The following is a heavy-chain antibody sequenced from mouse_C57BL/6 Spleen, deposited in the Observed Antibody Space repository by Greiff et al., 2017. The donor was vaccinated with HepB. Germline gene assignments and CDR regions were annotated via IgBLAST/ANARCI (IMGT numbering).Heavy chain of an antibody. CDR2: ISYDGSN. Sequence: EVQLVESGPGLVKPSQSLSLTCSVTGYSITSGYYWNWIRQFPGNKLEWMGYISYDGSNNYNPSLKNRISITRDTSKNQFFLKLNSVTTEDTATYYCARGYYYGSSPYAMDYWGQGTSVTVSS. CDR1: GYSITSGYY. CDR3: ARGYYYGSSPYAMDY. D-gene: IGHD1-1*01. J-gene: IGHJ4*01. V-gene: IGHV3-6*01.